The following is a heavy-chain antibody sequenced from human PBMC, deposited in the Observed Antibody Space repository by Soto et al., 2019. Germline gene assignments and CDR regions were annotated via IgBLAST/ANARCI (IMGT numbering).Heavy chain of an antibody. J-gene: IGHJ4*02. V-gene: IGHV3-30*18. D-gene: IGHD2-15*01. CDR2: IASDSSYK. CDR3: AKEYSAHRHFDY. Sequence: QVQLVESGRGVVQPGTSLRLSCAASGFTFRTSVIHWVRQAPGKGLEWLAVIASDSSYKNCTGSVKGRFTISRDNSKSTLYVEMSSLWAEDTAVYYCAKEYSAHRHFDYWGLGTLVTVSP. CDR1: GFTFRTSV.